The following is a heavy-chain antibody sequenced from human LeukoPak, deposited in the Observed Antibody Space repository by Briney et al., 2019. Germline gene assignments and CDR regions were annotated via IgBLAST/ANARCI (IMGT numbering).Heavy chain of an antibody. J-gene: IGHJ6*02. V-gene: IGHV4-34*01. CDR1: DGSFTGYF. D-gene: IGHD3-3*01. CDR3: ARVAXFGXVXXAMDV. CDR2: INHGGST. Sequence: PSETLSLTCAISDGSFTGYFWNWVRQAPGKGLEWIGDINHGGSTNYNPSLRSRVTMSVDTSKNQFSLKLSSVTAADTAVYYCARVAXFGXVXXAMDVWGQGIXVTVSS.